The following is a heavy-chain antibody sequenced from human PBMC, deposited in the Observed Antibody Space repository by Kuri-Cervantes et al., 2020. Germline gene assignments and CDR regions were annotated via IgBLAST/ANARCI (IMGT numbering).Heavy chain of an antibody. CDR2: ISSSSTI. CDR3: AREPGSGYFFDY. Sequence: GESLKISCAASGFTFSSYSMNWVRQAPGKGLEWVSYISSSSTIYYADSVKGRFTISRDNAKNSLYLQMNSLRDEDTAVYYCAREPGSGYFFDYWGQGTLVTVSS. J-gene: IGHJ4*02. V-gene: IGHV3-48*02. D-gene: IGHD3-22*01. CDR1: GFTFSSYS.